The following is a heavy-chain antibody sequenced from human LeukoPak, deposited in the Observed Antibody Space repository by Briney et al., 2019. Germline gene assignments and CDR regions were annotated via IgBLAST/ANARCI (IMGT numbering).Heavy chain of an antibody. V-gene: IGHV3-74*01. CDR2: INSDGSST. CDR1: GFTLSSDW. Sequence: PGGSLRLSCAASGFTLSSDWMPWVRQAPGKGLVWVSRINSDGSSTSYADSVKGRFTISRDNSKNTLYLQMNSLRADDTAVYYCARDFVTAEALDIWGHGTMVTVSS. D-gene: IGHD1-14*01. J-gene: IGHJ3*02. CDR3: ARDFVTAEALDI.